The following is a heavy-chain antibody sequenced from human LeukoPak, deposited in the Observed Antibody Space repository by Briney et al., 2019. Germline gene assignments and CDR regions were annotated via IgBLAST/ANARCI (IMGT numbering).Heavy chain of an antibody. CDR2: TIGSGDLI. J-gene: IGHJ4*02. CDR3: AKGRNEDGDAALNY. V-gene: IGHV3-48*02. CDR1: GFTFSSYS. D-gene: IGHD4-17*01. Sequence: GGSLRLSCAASGFTFSSYSMNWVRQAPGKGLEWVSFTIGSGDLIYYADSVKGRFTISRDNAKNPLYLQMNSLRDEDTAVYYCAKGRNEDGDAALNYWGQGTLVTVSS.